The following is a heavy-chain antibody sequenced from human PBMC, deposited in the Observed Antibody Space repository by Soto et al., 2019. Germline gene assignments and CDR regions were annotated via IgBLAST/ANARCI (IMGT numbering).Heavy chain of an antibody. D-gene: IGHD5-12*01. V-gene: IGHV3-30*18. Sequence: QVQLVESGGGVVQPGRSLRLSCAASGFTFSSYGMHWVRQAPGKGLEWVAVISYDGSNKYYADSVKGRFTISRDNSKNTLYLQMNSLRAEDTAVYYCAKWYDGGYVSYFDYWGQGTLVTVSS. CDR3: AKWYDGGYVSYFDY. J-gene: IGHJ4*02. CDR2: ISYDGSNK. CDR1: GFTFSSYG.